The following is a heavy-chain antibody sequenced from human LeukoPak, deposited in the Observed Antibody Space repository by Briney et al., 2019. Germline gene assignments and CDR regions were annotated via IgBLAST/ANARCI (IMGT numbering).Heavy chain of an antibody. J-gene: IGHJ5*02. V-gene: IGHV1-69*04. CDR2: IIPILGIA. CDR3: ARRFRGGLNNWFDP. CDR1: GGTFSSYA. Sequence: GASVKVSCKASGGTFSSYAISWVRPAPGQGLEWMGRIIPILGIANYAQKFQGRVTITADKSTSTAYMELSSLRSEDTAVYYCARRFRGGLNNWFDPWGQGTLVTVSS. D-gene: IGHD3-16*01.